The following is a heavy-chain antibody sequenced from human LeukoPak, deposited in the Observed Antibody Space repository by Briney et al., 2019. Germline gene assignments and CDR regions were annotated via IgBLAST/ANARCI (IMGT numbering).Heavy chain of an antibody. CDR1: GGSISSSYSY. CDR2: IDYSGST. V-gene: IGHV4-39*07. J-gene: IGHJ6*02. Sequence: PSETLSLTCTVSGGSISSSYSYWGWIRQPPGKGLEWIGNIDYSGSTYYSPSLTSRVTVSVDTSENQFSLKLSSVTAADTAVYYCARAHSIASYYYAVDVWGQGTTVTVSS. D-gene: IGHD2/OR15-2a*01. CDR3: ARAHSIASYYYAVDV.